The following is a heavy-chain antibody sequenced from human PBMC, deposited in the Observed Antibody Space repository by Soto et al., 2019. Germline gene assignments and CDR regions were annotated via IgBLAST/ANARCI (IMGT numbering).Heavy chain of an antibody. CDR3: ARYATPWVAATELYTGMDA. CDR2: IYYSGST. CDR1: GGSISSGGYY. V-gene: IGHV4-31*03. Sequence: ASETLSLTCTVSGGSISSGGYYWSWIRQHPGKGLEWIGYIYYSGSTYYNPSLKSRVTISVDTSKNQFSLKLSSVTAADTAVYYCARYATPWVAATELYTGMDAWGQATTV. D-gene: IGHD2-15*01. J-gene: IGHJ6*02.